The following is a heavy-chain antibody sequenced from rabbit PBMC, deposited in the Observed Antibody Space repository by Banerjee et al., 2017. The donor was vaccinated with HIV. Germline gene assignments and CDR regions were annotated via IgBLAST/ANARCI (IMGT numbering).Heavy chain of an antibody. CDR2: IDPGFGST. CDR1: GFDFSYYY. V-gene: IGHV1S7*01. D-gene: IGHD2-1*01. CDR3: VRETYDDYTL. Sequence: QLKESGGGLVQPGGSLKLSCKASGFDFSYYYMSWVRQAPGKGLEWIGYIDPGFGSTYYASWVNGRFTISSDNAQNTVDLQMNSLTAADTATYFCVRETYDDYTLWGPGTLVTVS. J-gene: IGHJ4*01.